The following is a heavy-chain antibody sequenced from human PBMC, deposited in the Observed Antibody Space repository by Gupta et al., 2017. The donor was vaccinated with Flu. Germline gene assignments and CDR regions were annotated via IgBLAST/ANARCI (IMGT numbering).Heavy chain of an antibody. CDR2: ISGSGGTT. J-gene: IGHJ6*03. Sequence: EVLLLESGGGLVRPGGSLRLSCVASGFSFNNYAMSWVRQAPGKGLEWVSSISGSGGTTYYADSVKGRFTISRDNSKNTLYLLMNSLRAEDTAIYFCAKYMVFHYSSMDVWGKGTTVTVSS. CDR3: AKYMVFHYSSMDV. D-gene: IGHD3-10*01. V-gene: IGHV3-23*01. CDR1: GFSFNNYA.